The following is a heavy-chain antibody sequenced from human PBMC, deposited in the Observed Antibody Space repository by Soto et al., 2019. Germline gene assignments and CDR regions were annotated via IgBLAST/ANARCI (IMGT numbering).Heavy chain of an antibody. CDR2: INAGNGNT. D-gene: IGHD2-15*01. J-gene: IGHJ4*02. CDR3: ARDLGGWPDY. CDR1: GYTFTSYA. Sequence: ASVKVSCKASGYTFTSYAMHWVRQAPGQRLEWMGWINAGNGNTKYSQKFQGRITITRNTSASTAYMKQSSMRTEDTAVYYCARDLGGWPDYWGQGTLVTVSS. V-gene: IGHV1-3*01.